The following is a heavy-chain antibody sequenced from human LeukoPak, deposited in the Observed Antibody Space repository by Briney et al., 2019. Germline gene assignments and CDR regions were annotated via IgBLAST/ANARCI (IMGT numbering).Heavy chain of an antibody. CDR2: IHVSGGT. CDR3: AKGTSTVVTPNYYYYYSMDV. D-gene: IGHD4-23*01. J-gene: IGHJ6*03. Sequence: PSETLSLSCTVSGASISSYYWNWIRQSPGKGLEWIGYIHVSGGTSYDPSLKSRVTISIDTSKNQFSLKLSSVTAADTAVYYCAKGTSTVVTPNYYYYYSMDVWGKGTTVTLSS. CDR1: GASISSYY. V-gene: IGHV4-4*09.